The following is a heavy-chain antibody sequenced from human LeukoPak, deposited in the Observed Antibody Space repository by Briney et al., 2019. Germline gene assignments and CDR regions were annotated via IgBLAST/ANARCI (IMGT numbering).Heavy chain of an antibody. J-gene: IGHJ4*02. V-gene: IGHV3-30*04. CDR2: ISYDGSNK. D-gene: IGHD6-19*01. CDR3: ARDGSLYSSGWLGGDY. CDR1: GFTFSSYA. Sequence: PGGSLRLSCAASGFTFSSYAMHRVRQAPGRGLEWVAVISYDGSNKYYADSVKGRFTISRDNSKNTLYLQMNSLRAEDTAVYYCARDGSLYSSGWLGGDYWGQGTLVTASS.